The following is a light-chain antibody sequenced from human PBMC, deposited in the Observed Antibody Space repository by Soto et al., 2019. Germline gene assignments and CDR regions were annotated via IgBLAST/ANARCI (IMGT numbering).Light chain of an antibody. CDR2: DAS. Sequence: EIVMTQSPATLSVSPWERATLSCRASQSVSAYVAWYQQKPGQVPRLLIYDASNRATGIPARFSGSGSGTDFTLTISSLEPEDFAVYYCQQRSNWPPITFGQGTRLEIK. CDR3: QQRSNWPPIT. CDR1: QSVSAY. J-gene: IGKJ5*01. V-gene: IGKV3-11*01.